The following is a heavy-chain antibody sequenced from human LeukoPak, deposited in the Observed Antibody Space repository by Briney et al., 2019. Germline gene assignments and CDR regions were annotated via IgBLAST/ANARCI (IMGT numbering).Heavy chain of an antibody. CDR2: IYYGGSA. Sequence: SEALSLTCTVSGGSITSSGFYWGWIRQPPGKGLEWIGNIYYGGSAYYNPSLKSRVTISVDTSKNQFSLKLSSVTAADTAVYYCARQPNIVVVDNWFDPWGQGTLVAVSS. J-gene: IGHJ5*02. CDR3: ARQPNIVVVDNWFDP. V-gene: IGHV4-39*07. D-gene: IGHD2-15*01. CDR1: GGSITSSGFY.